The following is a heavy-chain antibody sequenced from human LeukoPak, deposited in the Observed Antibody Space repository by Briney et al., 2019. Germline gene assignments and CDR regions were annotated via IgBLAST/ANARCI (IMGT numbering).Heavy chain of an antibody. Sequence: PGRSLRLSCTASGFTFSSYAMSWVRQAPGKGLEWVSGISSYGASTYYADSVKGRFTTSRDNSKNSLYLQLDSLRAEDTAIYYCAPSRSSPPDFWGQGTLVTVSS. D-gene: IGHD3-16*02. CDR1: GFTFSSYA. CDR3: APSRSSPPDF. V-gene: IGHV3-23*01. J-gene: IGHJ4*02. CDR2: ISSYGAST.